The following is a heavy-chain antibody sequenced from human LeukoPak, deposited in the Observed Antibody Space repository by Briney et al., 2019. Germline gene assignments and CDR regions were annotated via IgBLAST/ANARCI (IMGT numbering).Heavy chain of an antibody. J-gene: IGHJ5*02. CDR1: GGSISSSNW. D-gene: IGHD3-10*01. CDR2: IYHGGST. Sequence: SETLSLTCAVSGGSISSSNWWNWVRQSPGTGLEWIGEIYHGGSTNYNPSLKSRVTISVDKSKNQFSLKLNSVTAADTAVYYCARALNLWFGDKTKTTFDPWGQGTLVTVSS. V-gene: IGHV4-4*02. CDR3: ARALNLWFGDKTKTTFDP.